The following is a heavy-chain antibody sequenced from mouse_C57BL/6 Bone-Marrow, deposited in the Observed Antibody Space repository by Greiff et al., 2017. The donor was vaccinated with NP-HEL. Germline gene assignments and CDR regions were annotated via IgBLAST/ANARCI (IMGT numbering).Heavy chain of an antibody. CDR2: IWSGGST. Sequence: VHLVESGPGLVQPSQSLSITCTVSGFSLTSYGVHWVRQSPGKGLEWLGVIWSGGSTDYNAAFISRLSISKDNSKSQVFFKMNSLQADDTAIYYCARNWLLRGYYAMDYWGQGTSVTVSS. J-gene: IGHJ4*01. CDR1: GFSLTSYG. CDR3: ARNWLLRGYYAMDY. V-gene: IGHV2-2*01. D-gene: IGHD2-3*01.